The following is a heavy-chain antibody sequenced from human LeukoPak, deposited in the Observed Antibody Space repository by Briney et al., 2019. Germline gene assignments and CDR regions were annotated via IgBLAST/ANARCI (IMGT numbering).Heavy chain of an antibody. J-gene: IGHJ4*02. V-gene: IGHV3-7*01. CDR3: ARDGPSIAADFDC. CDR1: GFTFSTYW. CDR2: IKQDGSEK. D-gene: IGHD6-6*01. Sequence: SGGSLRLSCAASGFTFSTYWMSWVRQAPGKGLEWVANIKQDGSEKYYVDSVGGRLTISRDNARNSLYLQMNSLRAEDSAVYYCARDGPSIAADFDCWGQGTLVTVSS.